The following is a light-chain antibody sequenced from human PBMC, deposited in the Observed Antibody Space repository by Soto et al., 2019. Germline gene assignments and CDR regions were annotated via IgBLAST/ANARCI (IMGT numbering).Light chain of an antibody. CDR3: QTWGTGIQV. V-gene: IGLV4-69*01. CDR1: SGHSSYA. CDR2: LNSDGCH. Sequence: QPVLTQSPSASASLGASGKLTCTLSSGHSSYAIAWHQQQPEKGPRYLMKLNSDGCHRKGDGIPDRFSGSSSGAERYLAISSLQSEDEADYYCQTWGTGIQVFGGGTKVTVL. J-gene: IGLJ3*02.